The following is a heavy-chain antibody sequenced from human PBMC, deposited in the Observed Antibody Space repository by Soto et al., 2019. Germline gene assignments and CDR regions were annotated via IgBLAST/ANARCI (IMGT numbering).Heavy chain of an antibody. CDR1: GFTFSSYA. J-gene: IGHJ3*02. D-gene: IGHD3-10*01. CDR2: ISGSGGST. Sequence: GGSLRLSCAASGFTFSSYAMSWVRQAPGKGLEWVSAISGSGGSTYYADSVKGRFTISRDNSKNTLYLQMNSLRAEDTAVYYCAKVIGQLWFGELLDAFDIWGQGTMVTVSS. V-gene: IGHV3-23*01. CDR3: AKVIGQLWFGELLDAFDI.